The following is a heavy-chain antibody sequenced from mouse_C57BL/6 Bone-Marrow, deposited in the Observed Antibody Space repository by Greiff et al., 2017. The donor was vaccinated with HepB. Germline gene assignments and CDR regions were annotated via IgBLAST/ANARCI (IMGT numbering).Heavy chain of an antibody. Sequence: VQLKESGPSLVRPSQTLSLTCTVTGFSINSDCYWIWIRQFPGNKLEYIGYTFYSGITYYNPSLESRTYITRDTSKNQFSQKLSSVTTEDTATYYWAREQGYYGSRYAMDYWGQGTSVTVSS. V-gene: IGHV3-3*01. D-gene: IGHD1-1*01. CDR2: TFYSGIT. CDR3: AREQGYYGSRYAMDY. J-gene: IGHJ4*01. CDR1: GFSINSDCY.